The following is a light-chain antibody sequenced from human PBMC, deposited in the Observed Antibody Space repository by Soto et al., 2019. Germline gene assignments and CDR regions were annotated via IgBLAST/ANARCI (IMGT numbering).Light chain of an antibody. CDR2: GAS. J-gene: IGKJ5*01. CDR3: QQYNNWPIT. V-gene: IGKV3-15*01. Sequence: EIVMTQSPATLSVSPGERATLSCRASQSVSSNLAWYQQKPGQAPRLLIYGASTRATGIPARFSGSGSGTECTLTISSLQSEDFAVYYCQQYNNWPITFGQGTRLEI. CDR1: QSVSSN.